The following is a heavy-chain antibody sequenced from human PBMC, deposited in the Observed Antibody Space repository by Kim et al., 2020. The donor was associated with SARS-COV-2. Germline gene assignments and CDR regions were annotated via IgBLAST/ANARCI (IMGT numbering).Heavy chain of an antibody. J-gene: IGHJ6*02. V-gene: IGHV3-7*01. CDR2: INQDGSEK. Sequence: GGSLRLSCAASGFTFSTYWMTWVRQAPGKGLEWVANINQDGSEKYYVGSVKGRFTISRDNAKNSLYLQMNSLTAEDTAMYYCARNKRVVEVAYYYGMDVLGQGTTVTVSS. CDR1: GFTFSTYW. CDR3: ARNKRVVEVAYYYGMDV. D-gene: IGHD2-15*01.